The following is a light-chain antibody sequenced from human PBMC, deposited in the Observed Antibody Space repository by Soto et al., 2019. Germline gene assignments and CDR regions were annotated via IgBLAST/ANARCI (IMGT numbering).Light chain of an antibody. Sequence: EIVLMQSPSTLSLSPGERATLSCRASQSVSSTFLSWYQQKPGQAPRLLIFDASSRATGIPDRFSGSGSGTDFTLTISRLAPEDFAVYFCQQYGNSPYTFGQGTKLEI. J-gene: IGKJ2*01. V-gene: IGKV3-20*01. CDR3: QQYGNSPYT. CDR2: DAS. CDR1: QSVSSTF.